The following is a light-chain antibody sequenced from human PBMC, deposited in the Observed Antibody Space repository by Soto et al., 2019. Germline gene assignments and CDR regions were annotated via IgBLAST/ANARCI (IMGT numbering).Light chain of an antibody. V-gene: IGKV3-15*01. CDR1: QNVMYN. CDR3: QQYSSWSRT. J-gene: IGKJ1*01. Sequence: EIVLTQSPATLSVSPGGRATLSCRASQNVMYNLAWYQQKPGHAPRLLVYGASTRATDAPPRFRGSGSGTEFSLTISSLQSEDYATYFCQQYSSWSRTFGQGSRVEIK. CDR2: GAS.